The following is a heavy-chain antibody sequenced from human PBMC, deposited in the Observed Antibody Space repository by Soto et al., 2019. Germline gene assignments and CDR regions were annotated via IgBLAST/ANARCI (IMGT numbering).Heavy chain of an antibody. Sequence: QVQLVQSGAEVKKPGSSVKVSCKASGGTFSSYTISWVQQAPGQGLVWMGRIIPILGIAHYAQKFQGRVTITADKSTSTAYMELSSLRSEDTAVYYCAHGRWEESRDGYRGWCDPWGQGTLVTVSS. CDR2: IIPILGIA. CDR1: GGTFSSYT. V-gene: IGHV1-69*02. D-gene: IGHD5-12*01. CDR3: AHGRWEESRDGYRGWCDP. J-gene: IGHJ5*02.